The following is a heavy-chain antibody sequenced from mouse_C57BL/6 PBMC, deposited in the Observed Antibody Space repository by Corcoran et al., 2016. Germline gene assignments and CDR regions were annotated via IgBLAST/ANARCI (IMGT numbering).Heavy chain of an antibody. CDR1: GYTFTDYY. J-gene: IGHJ3*01. CDR3: AITYYGYPAWFAY. CDR2: INPNNGGT. V-gene: IGHV1-26*01. D-gene: IGHD2-9*01. Sequence: EVQLQQSGPELVKPGASVKISCKASGYTFTDYYMNWVKQSHGKSLEWIGDINPNNGGTSYNQKFKGKATLTVDKSSSTAYMELRSLTSEDSAVYYCAITYYGYPAWFAYWGQGTLVTVSA.